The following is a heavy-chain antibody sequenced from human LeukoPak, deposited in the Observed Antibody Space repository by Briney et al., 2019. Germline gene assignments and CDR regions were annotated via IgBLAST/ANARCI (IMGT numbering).Heavy chain of an antibody. Sequence: GGSLRLSCAASGFTFSSYGMHWVRQAPGKGLEWVAFIRYDGSNKYYADSVKGRLTISRDNSKNTLYLQMNSLRAEDTAVYYCAKDVTPYYYDSSGLPDYWGQGTLVTVSS. D-gene: IGHD3-22*01. J-gene: IGHJ4*02. V-gene: IGHV3-30*02. CDR3: AKDVTPYYYDSSGLPDY. CDR1: GFTFSSYG. CDR2: IRYDGSNK.